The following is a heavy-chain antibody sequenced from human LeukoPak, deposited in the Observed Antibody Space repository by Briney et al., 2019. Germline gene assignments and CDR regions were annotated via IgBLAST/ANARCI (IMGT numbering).Heavy chain of an antibody. Sequence: GRSLRLSCAASGFTFSSYGMHWVRQAPGKGLEWVAAISYDGSNKYYADSVKGRFTISRDNSKNTLYLQMNSLRAEDTAVYYCAKDKTMAAAVLFDYWGQGTLVTVSS. D-gene: IGHD6-13*01. CDR2: ISYDGSNK. CDR3: AKDKTMAAAVLFDY. V-gene: IGHV3-30*18. CDR1: GFTFSSYG. J-gene: IGHJ4*02.